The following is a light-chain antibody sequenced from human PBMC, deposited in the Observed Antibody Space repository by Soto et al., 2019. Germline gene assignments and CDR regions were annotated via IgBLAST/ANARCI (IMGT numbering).Light chain of an antibody. Sequence: EIVLTQSPGTLSLSPGERATLSCRASQSVSSSYLAWYQQKPGQAPRLLIYGASSRATVIPDRFSGSGSGTDFTLTNSRLEPKYFAVYYCQQYDRSPVTFGQGTKVEIK. J-gene: IGKJ1*01. V-gene: IGKV3-20*01. CDR1: QSVSSSY. CDR3: QQYDRSPVT. CDR2: GAS.